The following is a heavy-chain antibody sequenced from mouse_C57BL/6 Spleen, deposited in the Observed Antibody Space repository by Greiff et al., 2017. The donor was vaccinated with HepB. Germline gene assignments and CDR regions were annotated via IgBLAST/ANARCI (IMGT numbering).Heavy chain of an antibody. CDR1: GYTFTDYY. D-gene: IGHD2-4*01. CDR3: AREGDYNYLDY. CDR2: INPNNGGT. V-gene: IGHV1-26*01. J-gene: IGHJ2*01. Sequence: EVQLQQSGPELVKPGASVKISCKASGYTFTDYYMNWVKQSHGKSLEWIGDINPNNGGTSYNQKFKGKATLTVDKSSSTAYMELRSLTSEDSAVYYCAREGDYNYLDYWGQGTTLTVSS.